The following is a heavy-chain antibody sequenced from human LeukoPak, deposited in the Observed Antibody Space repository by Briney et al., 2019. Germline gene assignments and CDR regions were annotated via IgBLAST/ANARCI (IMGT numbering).Heavy chain of an antibody. Sequence: GGSLRLSREASGFTFSNYWMNWVRQAPGKGLEWVSGISGSGPHYADSVKGRFTISRDNSKNTLYLQMDSLRAEDTAVYYCAKLAASAAPHEALDYWGQGTLVTVSS. CDR1: GFTFSNYW. CDR2: ISGSGP. V-gene: IGHV3-23*01. D-gene: IGHD2-15*01. CDR3: AKLAASAAPHEALDY. J-gene: IGHJ4*02.